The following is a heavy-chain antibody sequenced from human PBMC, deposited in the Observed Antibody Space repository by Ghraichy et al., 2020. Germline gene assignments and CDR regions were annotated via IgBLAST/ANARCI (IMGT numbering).Heavy chain of an antibody. CDR1: GFTLSRYA. CDR2: ISNSGVST. CDR3: AKGGYYVITVDAFDI. D-gene: IGHD3-10*02. J-gene: IGHJ3*02. V-gene: IGHV3-23*01. Sequence: GGSLRLSCAASGFTLSRYAMSWVRQAPGKGLEWVSGISNSGVSTHYSDSVMGRFTISRDNSKNTLYLHMNRLRVEDTAVYFCAKGGYYVITVDAFDIWGQGTMVTVSS.